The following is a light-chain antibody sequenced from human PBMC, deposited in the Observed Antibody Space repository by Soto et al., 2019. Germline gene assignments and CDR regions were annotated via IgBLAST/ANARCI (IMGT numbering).Light chain of an antibody. CDR2: GAS. CDR3: QQYNNWPPLT. V-gene: IGKV3-15*01. Sequence: EIVMTQSPATLSVSPGERATLSCRASQSVSSNLAWYQQKPCQSPRLLIYGASTRATGIPARFSGSGSGTEFTHTISSLQSEDFAVYYCQQYNNWPPLTFGGGTKVEIK. CDR1: QSVSSN. J-gene: IGKJ4*01.